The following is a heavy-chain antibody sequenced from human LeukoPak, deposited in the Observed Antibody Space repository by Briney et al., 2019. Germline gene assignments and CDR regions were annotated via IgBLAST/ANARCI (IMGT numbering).Heavy chain of an antibody. CDR1: GFTFSDYW. CDR3: ARRGGSSSRRSPIDY. J-gene: IGHJ4*02. CDR2: IKQDGSEK. D-gene: IGHD6-6*01. V-gene: IGHV3-7*01. Sequence: GGSLRLSCAASGFTFSDYWMTWVRQAPGKGLEWVANIKQDGSEKYYVDSVRGRFTISRDNAKNSLFLQMNSLRVEDTAVYYCARRGGSSSRRSPIDYWGQGTLVTVSS.